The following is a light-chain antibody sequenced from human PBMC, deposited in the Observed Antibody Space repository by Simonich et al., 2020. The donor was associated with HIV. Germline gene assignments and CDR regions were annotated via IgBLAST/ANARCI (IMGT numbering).Light chain of an antibody. CDR3: QSYNTSHHWV. CDR1: SGSIARNY. Sequence: NFMLTQPHSVSESPGKTVTISCTRSSGSIARNYVQWYQQRPGSAPTTVIYEENQNPSGVPERISGSIDSSTNSASLTISGLKTEDEADYYCQSYNTSHHWVFGEGTKLTVV. V-gene: IGLV6-57*03. J-gene: IGLJ3*02. CDR2: EEN.